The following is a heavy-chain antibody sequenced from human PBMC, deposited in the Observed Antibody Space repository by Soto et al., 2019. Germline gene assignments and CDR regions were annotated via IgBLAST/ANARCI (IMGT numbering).Heavy chain of an antibody. J-gene: IGHJ4*02. Sequence: EVQLVESGGDLVQPGGSLRLSCAASGFTFSSYWMSWVRQAPGKGLEWVANIKQDEGEKYYVDAVKGRFTISRDNAKNSLYLKMDSLRAEDTAVYYCARASRGLVREGIDYWGQGTLVIVSS. CDR2: IKQDEGEK. D-gene: IGHD6-19*01. V-gene: IGHV3-7*01. CDR1: GFTFSSYW. CDR3: ARASRGLVREGIDY.